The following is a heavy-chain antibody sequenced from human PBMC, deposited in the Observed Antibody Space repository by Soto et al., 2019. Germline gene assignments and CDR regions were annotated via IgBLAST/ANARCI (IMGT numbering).Heavy chain of an antibody. V-gene: IGHV2-5*02. D-gene: IGHD6-19*01. J-gene: IGHJ4*02. CDR2: IYWDDDT. CDR3: AHSVVAGLGYYVDY. CDR1: GFSLSSTRVA. Sequence: QITLKESGPTLVKPTQTLTLTCTFSGFSLSSTRVAVGWIRQPPGKALEWLALIYWDDDTRYSPFLKRRLTITKDTSKNQVVLTMTNMDPVDTATYYCAHSVVAGLGYYVDYWGQGTLVTVSS.